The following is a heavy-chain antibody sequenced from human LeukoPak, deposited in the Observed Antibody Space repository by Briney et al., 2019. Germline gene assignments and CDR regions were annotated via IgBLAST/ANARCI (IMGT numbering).Heavy chain of an antibody. Sequence: GGSLRLSCAASGFTFSTFAMLWVRQPPGKGLEWVSSIFPSGGEIHYADSVRGRFTISRDNSKSVLSLQMNSLRAEDTAIYYCATYRQVLLPFESWGQGTLVTVSS. D-gene: IGHD5-18*01. CDR3: ATYRQVLLPFES. J-gene: IGHJ4*02. CDR2: IFPSGGEI. V-gene: IGHV3-23*01. CDR1: GFTFSTFA.